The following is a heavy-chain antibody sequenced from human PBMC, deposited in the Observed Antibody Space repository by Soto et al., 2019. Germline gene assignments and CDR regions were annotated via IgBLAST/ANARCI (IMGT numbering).Heavy chain of an antibody. V-gene: IGHV3-48*03. J-gene: IGHJ4*02. D-gene: IGHD2-2*01. Sequence: GGSLRLSCAASGFTFSSYEMNWVRQAPGKGLEWVSYISSSGGTIYYADSVKGRFTISRDNAKNTLYLQMNGLRAEDTALYYCAKDTYSRSWYFWGQGTLVTVSS. CDR1: GFTFSSYE. CDR3: AKDTYSRSWYF. CDR2: ISSSGGTI.